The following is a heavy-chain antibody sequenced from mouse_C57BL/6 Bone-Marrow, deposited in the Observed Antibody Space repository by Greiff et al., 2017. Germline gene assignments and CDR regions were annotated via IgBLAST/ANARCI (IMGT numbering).Heavy chain of an antibody. CDR2: IDPENGDT. CDR3: TIYHYWYFDV. CDR1: GFNIKDDY. Sequence: VQLQQSGAELVRPGASVKLSCTASGFNIKDDYMHWVKQRPEQGLEWIGWIDPENGDTEYASKFQGKATITADTSSNTAYLQLSSLTSEDTAVYYCTIYHYWYFDVWGTGTTVTVSS. V-gene: IGHV14-4*01. J-gene: IGHJ1*03.